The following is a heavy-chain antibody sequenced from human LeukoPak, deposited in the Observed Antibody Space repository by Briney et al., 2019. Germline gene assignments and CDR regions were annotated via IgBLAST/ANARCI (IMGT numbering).Heavy chain of an antibody. V-gene: IGHV1-18*01. Sequence: ASVKVSCKASGYTFTSYGISWVRQAPGQGLEWMGWISAYNGNTNYAQKLQGRVTMTEDTSTNTAYMELSSLRSEDTAVYYCATDGVAVIWSRREIVAYALDIWGQGTMVTVSS. CDR2: ISAYNGNT. D-gene: IGHD3-3*01. CDR1: GYTFTSYG. J-gene: IGHJ3*02. CDR3: ATDGVAVIWSRREIVAYALDI.